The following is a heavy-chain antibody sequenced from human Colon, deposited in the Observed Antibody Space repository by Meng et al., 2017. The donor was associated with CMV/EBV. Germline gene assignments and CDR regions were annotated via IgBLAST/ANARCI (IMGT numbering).Heavy chain of an antibody. Sequence: GGSLRLSCAVSGFTFTSHWMHWVRHAPGKGLVWVSRINGDGRTTSYADSVEGRFIISRDNARNTLYLQMSSLRVDDTAVYFCARELPTSSWYFDAFDLWGQGTMVTVSS. J-gene: IGHJ3*01. V-gene: IGHV3-74*01. CDR2: INGDGRTT. CDR1: GFTFTSHW. CDR3: ARELPTSSWYFDAFDL. D-gene: IGHD6-13*01.